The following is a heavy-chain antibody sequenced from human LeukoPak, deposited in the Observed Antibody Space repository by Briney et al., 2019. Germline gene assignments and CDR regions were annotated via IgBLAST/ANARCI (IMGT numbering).Heavy chain of an antibody. Sequence: GGSLRLSCAASGFTFSSYSMNWVRQAPGRGLEWVSSISSSSSYIYYADSVKGRFTISRDNAKNSLYLQMNSLRAGDTAVYYCARTSSSWYGYYYYGMDVWGQGTTVTVSS. V-gene: IGHV3-21*01. CDR3: ARTSSSWYGYYYYGMDV. D-gene: IGHD6-13*01. CDR1: GFTFSSYS. CDR2: ISSSSSYI. J-gene: IGHJ6*02.